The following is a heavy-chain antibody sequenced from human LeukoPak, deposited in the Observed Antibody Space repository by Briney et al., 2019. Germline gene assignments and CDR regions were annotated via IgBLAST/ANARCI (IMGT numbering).Heavy chain of an antibody. CDR3: ARGPRSGYHWYFDL. CDR1: GGTFSSYA. D-gene: IGHD3-3*01. J-gene: IGHJ2*01. V-gene: IGHV1-18*01. CDR2: ISAYNGNT. Sequence: ASVKVSCKASGGTFSSYAISWVRQAPGQGLEWMGWISAYNGNTNYAQKLQGRVTMTTDTSTSTAYMELRSLRSDDTAVYYCARGPRSGYHWYFDLWGRGTLVTVSS.